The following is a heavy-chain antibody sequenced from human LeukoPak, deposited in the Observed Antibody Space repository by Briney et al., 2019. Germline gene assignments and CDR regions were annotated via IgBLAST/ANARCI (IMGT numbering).Heavy chain of an antibody. CDR2: IYHSGST. V-gene: IGHV4-38-2*02. CDR1: GYSISSGYY. Sequence: SETLSLTCTVSGYSISSGYYWGWIRQPPGKGLEWIGSIYHSGSTYYNPSLKSRVTISVDTSKNPFSLKLSSVTAADTAVYYCARLTNNWFDPWGQGTLVTVSS. D-gene: IGHD3-9*01. J-gene: IGHJ5*02. CDR3: ARLTNNWFDP.